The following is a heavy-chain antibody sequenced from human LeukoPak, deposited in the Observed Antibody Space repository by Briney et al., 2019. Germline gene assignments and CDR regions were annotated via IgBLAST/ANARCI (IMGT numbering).Heavy chain of an antibody. CDR1: GGSISSYY. CDR2: IYYSGST. D-gene: IGHD3-22*01. J-gene: IGHJ3*02. Sequence: SETLSLTCTVSGGSISSYYWSWIRQPPGKGLEWIGYIYYSGSTNYNPSLKSRVTISVDTSKNQFSLKLSSATAADTAVYYCATLSQYYYDSSGYVAFDIWGQGTMVTVSS. V-gene: IGHV4-59*01. CDR3: ATLSQYYYDSSGYVAFDI.